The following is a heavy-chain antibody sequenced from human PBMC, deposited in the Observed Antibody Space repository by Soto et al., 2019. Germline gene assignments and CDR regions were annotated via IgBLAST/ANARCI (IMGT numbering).Heavy chain of an antibody. D-gene: IGHD1-26*01. Sequence: QVHLQESGPGLVKPSETLSLTCAISGGSTSSSDWWTWVRQPPGEGLEWIGEIHRDGVTNYNPSLKSRLTISLDHSRNQFSLSLTSVTAADAAVYFCAGRPEIHPRWGQGILVPVSS. CDR3: AGRPEIHPR. CDR1: GGSTSSSDW. J-gene: IGHJ4*02. CDR2: IHRDGVT. V-gene: IGHV4-4*02.